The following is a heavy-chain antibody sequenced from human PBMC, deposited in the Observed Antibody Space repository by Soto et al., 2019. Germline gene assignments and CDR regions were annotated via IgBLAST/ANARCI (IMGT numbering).Heavy chain of an antibody. J-gene: IGHJ4*02. CDR2: ISAYNGNT. CDR1: GYTFTSYG. D-gene: IGHD3-3*01. V-gene: IGHV1-18*01. Sequence: ASVKVSCKASGYTFTSYGISWVRQAPGQGLEWMGWISAYNGNTNYAQKLQGRVTMTTDTSTSTAYMELRGLRSDDTAVYYCAKAPGPRSVLRFLEWLTYFDYWGQGTLVTVSS. CDR3: AKAPGPRSVLRFLEWLTYFDY.